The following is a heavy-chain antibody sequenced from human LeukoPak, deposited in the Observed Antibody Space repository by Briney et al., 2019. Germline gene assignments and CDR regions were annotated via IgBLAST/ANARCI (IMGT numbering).Heavy chain of an antibody. CDR1: GGSVTSTGYY. CDR2: LSYSGST. J-gene: IGHJ6*02. CDR3: ARGAEYSSGWYRYYYYGMDV. V-gene: IGHV4-61*08. D-gene: IGHD6-19*01. Sequence: SETLSLTCTVSGGSVTSTGYYWSWIRQPPGKGLEWIGYLSYSGSTNYNPSLKSRVTISVDTPKNQFSLKLSSVTAADTAVYYCARGAEYSSGWYRYYYYGMDVWGQGTTVTVSS.